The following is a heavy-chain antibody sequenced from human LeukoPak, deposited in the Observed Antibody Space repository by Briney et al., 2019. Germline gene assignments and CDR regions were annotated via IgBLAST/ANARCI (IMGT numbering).Heavy chain of an antibody. CDR1: GFTVSSNY. CDR2: FYTSGST. Sequence: GGSLRLTCAASGFTVSSNYMSWVRQAPGKGLEWVSVFYTSGSTYYADSVKGRFTISRDNSKNTLYLQMNSLRAEDTAVYYCARDITGTIDYWGQGTLVTVSS. CDR3: ARDITGTIDY. V-gene: IGHV3-66*01. D-gene: IGHD1-20*01. J-gene: IGHJ4*02.